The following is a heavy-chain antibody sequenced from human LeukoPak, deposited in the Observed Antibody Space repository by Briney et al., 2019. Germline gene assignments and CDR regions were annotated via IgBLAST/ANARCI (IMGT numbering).Heavy chain of an antibody. CDR1: GFTVSSNY. J-gene: IGHJ4*02. V-gene: IGHV3-66*01. Sequence: GGSLRLSCAASGFTVSSNYMTWVRQAPGKGLEWLSVLYSGGDTYYADSVKGRFTISRDSSKNTLYLQVNSLRAEDTAVYYCARRSGEGYFDCWGQGTLVTVSS. CDR2: LYSGGDT. CDR3: ARRSGEGYFDC. D-gene: IGHD1-26*01.